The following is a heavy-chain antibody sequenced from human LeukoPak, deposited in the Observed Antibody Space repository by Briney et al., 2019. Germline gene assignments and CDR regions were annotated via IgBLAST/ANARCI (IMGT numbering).Heavy chain of an antibody. CDR1: GLTFSSHE. J-gene: IGHJ4*02. CDR2: IGESGTET. V-gene: IGHV3-48*03. D-gene: IGHD4-23*01. Sequence: PGGSLRLSCPASGLTFSSHEMNWVRQAPGKGREWVAYIGESGTETYYAESVKGRFTVSRDNAKNSLHLQMSSLRGEDTAVYYCARGRWTQKWGQGTLVTVSS. CDR3: ARGRWTQK.